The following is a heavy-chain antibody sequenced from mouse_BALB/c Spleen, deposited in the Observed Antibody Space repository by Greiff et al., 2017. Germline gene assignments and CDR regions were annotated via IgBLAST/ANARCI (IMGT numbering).Heavy chain of an antibody. D-gene: IGHD1-2*01. CDR2: IWAGGST. CDR1: GFSLTSYG. V-gene: IGHV2-9*02. J-gene: IGHJ1*01. CDR3: ARDSLLRLRYFDV. Sequence: VQLVESGPGLVAPSQSLSITCTVSGFSLTSYGVHWVRQPPGKGLEWLGVIWAGGSTNYNSALMSRLSISKDNSKSQVFLKMNSLQTDDTAMYYCARDSLLRLRYFDVWGAGTTVTVSS.